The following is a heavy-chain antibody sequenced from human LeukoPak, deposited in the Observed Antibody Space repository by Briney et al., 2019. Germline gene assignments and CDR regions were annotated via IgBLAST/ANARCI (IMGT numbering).Heavy chain of an antibody. D-gene: IGHD5-18*01. J-gene: IGHJ4*02. CDR3: ARSAARYSYALVNFDY. Sequence: ASVKVSCKASGYTFTSYGISWVRQAPGQGLEWMGWISAYNGNTNYAQKLQGRVTMTTDTSTSTAYMELRSLRSDDTAVYYCARSAARYSYALVNFDYWGQGTLVTVSS. CDR1: GYTFTSYG. CDR2: ISAYNGNT. V-gene: IGHV1-18*04.